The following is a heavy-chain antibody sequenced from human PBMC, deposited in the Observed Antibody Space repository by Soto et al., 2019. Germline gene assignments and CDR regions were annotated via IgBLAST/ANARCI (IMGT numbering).Heavy chain of an antibody. CDR3: ARTGYCSGGSCQGGWFDP. V-gene: IGHV1-69*01. D-gene: IGHD2-15*01. CDR1: GGTFSSYA. Sequence: QVQLVQSGAEVKKPGSSVKVSCKASGGTFSSYAISWVRQAPGQGLEWMGGIIPIFGTANYAQKFQGRVTITADESTSTAYMELSSLRSEDTAVYYFARTGYCSGGSCQGGWFDPWGQGPLVTVSS. J-gene: IGHJ5*02. CDR2: IIPIFGTA.